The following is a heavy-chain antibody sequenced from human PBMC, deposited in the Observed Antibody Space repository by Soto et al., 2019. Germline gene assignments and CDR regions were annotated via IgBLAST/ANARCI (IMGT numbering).Heavy chain of an antibody. J-gene: IGHJ4*02. D-gene: IGHD3-10*01. CDR3: ARGYYYRSGSYVDS. CDR1: GVSVSSGSYI. CDR2: IFYTGST. Sequence: ASETLSLTCSVSGVSVSSGSYIWSWIRQPPGKGLEWIGYIFYTGSTNYNPSLKSRVTISIDTSRNQFSLKLISVTAADTAVYFCARGYYYRSGSYVDSWGQGTLVTVSS. V-gene: IGHV4-61*01.